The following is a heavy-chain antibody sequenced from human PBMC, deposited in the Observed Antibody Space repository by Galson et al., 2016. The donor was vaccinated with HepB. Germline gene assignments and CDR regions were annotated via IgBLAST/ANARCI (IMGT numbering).Heavy chain of an antibody. D-gene: IGHD1-26*01. Sequence: SLRLSCAAPGLSVKVMNWVRQTPGKGLEWVSVGYSDGITYYADSVKGRFTISSDSSKNTPYLQMNSLRAEDSAVYYCASRSGSYYLRFWGQGTVVTVSS. V-gene: IGHV3-53*01. CDR3: ASRSGSYYLRF. CDR1: GLSVKV. CDR2: GYSDGIT. J-gene: IGHJ4*02.